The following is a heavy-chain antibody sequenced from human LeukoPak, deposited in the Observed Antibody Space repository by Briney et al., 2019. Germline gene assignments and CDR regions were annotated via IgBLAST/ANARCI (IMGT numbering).Heavy chain of an antibody. V-gene: IGHV3-21*01. Sequence: PGGSLRLSCAASGFTFSSYSMNWVRQAPGKGLEWVSSISSSSYIYYADSVKGRFTISRDNAKNSLYLQMNSLRAEDTAVYYCARTNIGYSYAPYWGQGTLVTVSS. CDR1: GFTFSSYS. D-gene: IGHD5-18*01. J-gene: IGHJ4*02. CDR2: ISSSSYI. CDR3: ARTNIGYSYAPY.